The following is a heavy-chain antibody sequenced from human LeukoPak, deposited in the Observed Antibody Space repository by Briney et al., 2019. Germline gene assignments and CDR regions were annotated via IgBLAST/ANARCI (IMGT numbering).Heavy chain of an antibody. CDR2: VSSVGSSD. CDR1: GFTFSSFG. J-gene: IGHJ4*02. CDR3: AKLSYDTSAYHEDY. Sequence: GGSLRLFCVASGFTFSSFGMHWVRQAPGKGLEWVALVSSVGSSDYYADSLKGRFTISRDNSKNTLYLQMNSLRPEDTAVYYCAKLSYDTSAYHEDYWGQGTLVIVSS. D-gene: IGHD3-22*01. V-gene: IGHV3-30*18.